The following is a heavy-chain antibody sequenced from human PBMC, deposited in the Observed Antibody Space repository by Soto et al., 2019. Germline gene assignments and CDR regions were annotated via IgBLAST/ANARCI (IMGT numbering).Heavy chain of an antibody. CDR2: IKQDGSEK. CDR1: GFTFSSYW. Sequence: LRLSCAASGFTFSSYWMSWVSQAPGKGLEWVANIKQDGSEKYYVDSVKGRFTISRDNAKNSLYLQMNSLRAEDTAVYYCARDPRVVVAEAYYYYYGMDVWGQGTTVTVSS. J-gene: IGHJ6*02. CDR3: ARDPRVVVAEAYYYYYGMDV. V-gene: IGHV3-7*03. D-gene: IGHD2-15*01.